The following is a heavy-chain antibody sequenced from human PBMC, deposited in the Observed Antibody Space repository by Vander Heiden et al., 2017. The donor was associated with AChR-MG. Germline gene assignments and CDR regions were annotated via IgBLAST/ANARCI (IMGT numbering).Heavy chain of an antibody. V-gene: IGHV1-69*06. CDR3: ASPYYYDSSGYYTDYYYYGMDV. J-gene: IGHJ6*02. D-gene: IGHD3-22*01. Sequence: QVQLVQSGAEVKKPGSSVKVACKASGGTFSSYAISWVRQAPGQGLEWMGGIIPIFGTANYAQKCQGRVTITADKSTSTAYMELSSLRSEDTAVYYCASPYYYDSSGYYTDYYYYGMDVWGQGTTVTVSS. CDR2: IIPIFGTA. CDR1: GGTFSSYA.